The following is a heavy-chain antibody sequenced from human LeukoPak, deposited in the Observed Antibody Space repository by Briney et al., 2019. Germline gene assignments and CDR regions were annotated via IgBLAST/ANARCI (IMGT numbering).Heavy chain of an antibody. CDR3: ARDGIAARVFDY. CDR1: GFTFSSYA. CDR2: ISYDGSNK. Sequence: GGSLRLSCAVSGFTFSSYAMHWVRQAPGKRLEWVAVISYDGSNKYYADSVKGRFTISRDNSKNTLYLQMDSLRAEDTAVYYCARDGIAARVFDYWGQGTLVTVSS. V-gene: IGHV3-30-3*01. D-gene: IGHD6-6*01. J-gene: IGHJ4*02.